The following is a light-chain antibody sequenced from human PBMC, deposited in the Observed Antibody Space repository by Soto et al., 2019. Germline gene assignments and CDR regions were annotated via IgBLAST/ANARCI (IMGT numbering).Light chain of an antibody. CDR1: QGITNS. V-gene: IGKV1-33*01. CDR3: QHYDGFPLT. J-gene: IGKJ3*01. CDR2: AAS. Sequence: DIPMTQSPSSLYASVVDTVRITCQAYQGITNSLNWYQQKPGKAPRLLISAASTLEAGVPSRFTGGGSRKHFTFSISSLQPEDTAIYYCQHYDGFPLTFGPGTTVGIK.